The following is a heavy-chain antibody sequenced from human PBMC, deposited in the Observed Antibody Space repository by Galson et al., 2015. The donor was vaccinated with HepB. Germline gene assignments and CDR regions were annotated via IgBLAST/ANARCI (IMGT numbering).Heavy chain of an antibody. CDR3: TGSLSSWYAPLTKAYYAMDV. CDR2: IYSGGTT. Sequence: SLRLSCAASAFTVSSNYMTWVRQAPGKGLEWVSAIYSGGTTCYAGSVKGRFTVSRDTSKNTLYLQMSSLIPGDTAIYYCTGSLSSWYAPLTKAYYAMDVWGQGTTVTVSS. V-gene: IGHV3-66*02. J-gene: IGHJ6*02. CDR1: AFTVSSNY. D-gene: IGHD6-13*01.